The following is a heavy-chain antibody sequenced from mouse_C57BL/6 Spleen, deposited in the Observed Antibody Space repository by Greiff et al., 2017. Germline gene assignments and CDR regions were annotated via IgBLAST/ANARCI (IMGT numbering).Heavy chain of an antibody. Sequence: VQLQQSGPELVKPGASVKMSCKASGYTFTDYYLHWVKQSHGKSLEWIGYINPNNGGTSYNQKFKGKATLTVNKSSSTANMDLRSLTSEDSAVYYSAAPGVAKDYYFDYWGQGTTLTVSS. V-gene: IGHV1-22*01. CDR3: AAPGVAKDYYFDY. CDR2: INPNNGGT. CDR1: GYTFTDYY. D-gene: IGHD1-1*01. J-gene: IGHJ2*01.